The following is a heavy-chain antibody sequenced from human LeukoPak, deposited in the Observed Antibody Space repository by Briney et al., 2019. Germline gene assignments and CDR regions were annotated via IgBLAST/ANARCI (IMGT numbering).Heavy chain of an antibody. J-gene: IGHJ4*02. Sequence: ASVKVSCKASGYTFTSYGISWVRQAPGQGLEWMGWLSAYNGNTNYAQKLQGRVTMTTDTSTSTAYMELRSLRSDDTAVYYCARDDYGDIGSGPGAGDYWGQGTLVTVSS. D-gene: IGHD4-17*01. V-gene: IGHV1-18*01. CDR2: LSAYNGNT. CDR3: ARDDYGDIGSGPGAGDY. CDR1: GYTFTSYG.